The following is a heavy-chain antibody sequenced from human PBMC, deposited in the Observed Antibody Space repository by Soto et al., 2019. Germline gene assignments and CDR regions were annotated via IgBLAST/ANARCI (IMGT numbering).Heavy chain of an antibody. CDR3: ARGQASGSGSYFDY. J-gene: IGHJ4*02. D-gene: IGHD3-10*01. CDR1: GGSISSSIYY. V-gene: IGHV4-39*01. CDR2: IYYSGST. Sequence: QLQLQESGPGLVKPSETLSLTCTVSGGSISSSIYYWGWIRQPPGQGLEWIGSIYYSGSTYYNPSLKSRVTLSVDTSKNQFSLKLSSVTAADTAVYYCARGQASGSGSYFDYWGQGTLVTVS.